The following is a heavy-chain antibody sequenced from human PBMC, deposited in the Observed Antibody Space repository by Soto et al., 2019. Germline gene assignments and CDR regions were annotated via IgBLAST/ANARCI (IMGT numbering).Heavy chain of an antibody. CDR1: GFTCSNYV. Sequence: EVQLLESGGGLVQPGGSLRLSCAASGFTCSNYVMSWVRQAPGTGLEWVSAISGSGVNTYHADSVKGRFTISRDNSKNTLYLHMNSLRAEHTAVYYCAIGELGDHGDHVGDYWGQGTLVTVSS. J-gene: IGHJ4*02. CDR3: AIGELGDHGDHVGDY. CDR2: ISGSGVNT. D-gene: IGHD4-17*01. V-gene: IGHV3-23*01.